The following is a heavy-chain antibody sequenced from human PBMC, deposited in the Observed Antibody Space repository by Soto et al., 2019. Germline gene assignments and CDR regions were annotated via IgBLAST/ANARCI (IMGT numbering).Heavy chain of an antibody. D-gene: IGHD3-22*01. J-gene: IGHJ4*02. V-gene: IGHV5-10-1*01. CDR1: GYSFAGYW. CDR2: IDPSDSQT. Sequence: GESLKISCQGSGYSFAGYWITWVRQKPGKGLEWMGRIDPSDSQTYYSPSFRGHVTISVTKSITTVFLQWSSLRASDTAMYYCVRQIYDSDTGPNFQYYFDSWGQGTPVTVSS. CDR3: VRQIYDSDTGPNFQYYFDS.